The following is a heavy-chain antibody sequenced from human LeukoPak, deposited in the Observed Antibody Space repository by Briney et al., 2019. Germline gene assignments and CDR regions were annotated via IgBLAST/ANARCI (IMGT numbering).Heavy chain of an antibody. V-gene: IGHV4-59*01. CDR1: GGSISSYY. CDR2: IYYSGST. Sequence: SETLSLTCTVSGGSISSYYWSWLRQPPGKGLEWIGYIYYSGSTNYNPSLKSRVTISVDTSKNQFSLKLSSVTAADTAVYYCARGAVVVPAAMGTSNWFDPWGQGTLVTVSS. D-gene: IGHD2-2*01. CDR3: ARGAVVVPAAMGTSNWFDP. J-gene: IGHJ5*02.